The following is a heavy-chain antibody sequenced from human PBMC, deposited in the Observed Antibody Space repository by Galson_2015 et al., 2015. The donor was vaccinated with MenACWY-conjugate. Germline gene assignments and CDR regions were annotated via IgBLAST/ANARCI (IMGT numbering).Heavy chain of an antibody. D-gene: IGHD2-21*01. CDR3: TTHKPDSWGGLLFHCYMDV. J-gene: IGHJ6*03. CDR2: IKSRTDGGKI. CDR1: AFTFSNAY. V-gene: IGHV3-15*01. Sequence: SLRLSCAGSAFTFSNAYMSWVRQAPGKGLEWVGRIKSRTDGGKIDYAAPVKGRFTISRDDSKNTLYLQMNSLKIEDTAVYYCTTHKPDSWGGLLFHCYMDVWGKGTTVTVSS.